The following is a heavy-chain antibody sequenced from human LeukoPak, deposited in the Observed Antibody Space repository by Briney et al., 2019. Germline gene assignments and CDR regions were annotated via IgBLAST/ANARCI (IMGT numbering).Heavy chain of an antibody. CDR1: GYTFTGYY. D-gene: IGHD2-2*01. CDR3: ARDLFLGGPHCSSTSCYDGGYYYYMDV. Sequence: GAPVKVSCKASGYTFTGYYMHWVRQAPGQGLEWMGWINPNSGGTNYAQKFQGRVTMTRDTSISTAYMELSRLRSDDTAVYYCARDLFLGGPHCSSTSCYDGGYYYYMDVWGKGTTVTVSS. V-gene: IGHV1-2*02. CDR2: INPNSGGT. J-gene: IGHJ6*03.